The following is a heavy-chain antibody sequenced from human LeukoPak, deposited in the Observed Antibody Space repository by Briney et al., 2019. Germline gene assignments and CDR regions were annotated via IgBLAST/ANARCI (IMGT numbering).Heavy chain of an antibody. J-gene: IGHJ4*02. CDR2: IYYSGST. V-gene: IGHV4-59*01. CDR3: ARAYSSGWYGSRFTFDY. Sequence: SETLSLTCTVSGGSISSYYWSWLRQPPGKGLEWIGYIYYSGSTNYNPSLKSRVTISVDTSKNQFSLKLSSVTAADTAVYYCARAYSSGWYGSRFTFDYWGQGTLVTVSS. D-gene: IGHD6-19*01. CDR1: GGSISSYY.